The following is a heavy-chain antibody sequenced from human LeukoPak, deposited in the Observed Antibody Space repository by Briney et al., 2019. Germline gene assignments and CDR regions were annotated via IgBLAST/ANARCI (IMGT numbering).Heavy chain of an antibody. J-gene: IGHJ4*02. CDR2: IWYDGSNK. CDR3: ATGLGAPNYFDY. CDR1: GFTFSSYG. V-gene: IGHV3-33*01. Sequence: SGGSLRLSCAASGFTFSSYGMHWVRQAPGKGLEWVAVIWYDGSNKYYADSVKGRFTISRDNSKNTLYLQMNSLRAEDTAVHYCATGLGAPNYFDYWGQGTLVTVSS. D-gene: IGHD3/OR15-3a*01.